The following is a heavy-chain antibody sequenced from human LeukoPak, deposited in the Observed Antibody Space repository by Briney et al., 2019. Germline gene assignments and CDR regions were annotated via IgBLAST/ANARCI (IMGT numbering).Heavy chain of an antibody. CDR3: ARTSGKGSMMAFDI. CDR2: MNPNSGNT. CDR1: GYTFTSYG. Sequence: ASVKVSCKASGYTFTSYGISWVRQAPGQGLEWMGWMNPNSGNTGYAQKFQGRVTITRNTSISTAYMELSSLRSEDTAVYYCARTSGKGSMMAFDIWGQGTMVTVSS. V-gene: IGHV1-8*03. J-gene: IGHJ3*02. D-gene: IGHD3-10*01.